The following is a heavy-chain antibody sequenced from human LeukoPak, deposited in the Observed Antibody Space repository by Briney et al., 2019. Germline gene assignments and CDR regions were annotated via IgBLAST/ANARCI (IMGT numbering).Heavy chain of an antibody. J-gene: IGHJ3*02. Sequence: GGSLRLSCAASGFTFDDYAMHWVRQAPGKGLEWVSGIGWNSGGIVYADSVKGRFTISRDNAKNSLYLQMNSLRAEDTALYYCAKTRDCSSTSCYFYAFDIWGQGTMVTVSS. CDR3: AKTRDCSSTSCYFYAFDI. CDR1: GFTFDDYA. CDR2: IGWNSGGI. D-gene: IGHD2-2*01. V-gene: IGHV3-9*01.